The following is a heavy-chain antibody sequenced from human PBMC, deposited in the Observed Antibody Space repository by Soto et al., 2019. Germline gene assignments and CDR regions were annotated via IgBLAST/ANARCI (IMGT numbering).Heavy chain of an antibody. CDR1: GFTFSSYS. Sequence: EVQLVESGGGLVQPGGSLRLPCAASGFTFSSYSINWFRQAPGKGLGWVSYISSGSSTIYYADSVKGRFTISRDNAQNSLYLQMNSLRAEDTAVYYCAKTYSSGRGAFDVWGQGTMVTVSS. V-gene: IGHV3-48*01. CDR2: ISSGSSTI. CDR3: AKTYSSGRGAFDV. J-gene: IGHJ3*01. D-gene: IGHD6-19*01.